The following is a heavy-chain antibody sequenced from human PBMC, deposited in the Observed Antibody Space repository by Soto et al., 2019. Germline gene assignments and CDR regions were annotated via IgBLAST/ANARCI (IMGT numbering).Heavy chain of an antibody. V-gene: IGHV5-51*01. D-gene: IGHD2-8*01. Sequence: PGESVKISCXASGYTFTSSWIGWVRQMPGKGLEWMGIIYPGDSDTRYSPSFRGQITISADRSITTAYLQWSGLKASDTGMYYCARLSSCSNGVCYKFDYWGPGTLVTVSS. CDR3: ARLSSCSNGVCYKFDY. J-gene: IGHJ4*02. CDR1: GYTFTSSW. CDR2: IYPGDSDT.